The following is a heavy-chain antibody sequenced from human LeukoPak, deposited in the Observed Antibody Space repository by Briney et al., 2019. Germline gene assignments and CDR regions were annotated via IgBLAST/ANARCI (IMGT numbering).Heavy chain of an antibody. V-gene: IGHV4-34*01. CDR2: INHSGST. CDR3: ARDLWDSSGYHSRGFDY. Sequence: SETLSLTCAVYGGSFSGYYWSWIRQPPGKGLEWIGEINHSGSTNYNPSLKSRVTISVDTSRNQFSLKLSSVTAADTAVYYCARDLWDSSGYHSRGFDYWGQGTLVTVSS. D-gene: IGHD3-22*01. CDR1: GGSFSGYY. J-gene: IGHJ4*02.